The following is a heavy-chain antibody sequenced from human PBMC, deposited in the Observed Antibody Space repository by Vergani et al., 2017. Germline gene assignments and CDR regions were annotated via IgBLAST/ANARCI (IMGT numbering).Heavy chain of an antibody. J-gene: IGHJ4*02. Sequence: QVQLVQSGAEVKKPGASVTVSCKASGYTFTGYYMHWVRQAPGQGLEWMGWINPNSGGTNYAQKFQGRVTMTRDTSISTAYMELSRLRSEDTAVYYCARAEIVVVPAAFDYWGQGTLVTVSS. V-gene: IGHV1-2*02. D-gene: IGHD2-2*01. CDR3: ARAEIVVVPAAFDY. CDR2: INPNSGGT. CDR1: GYTFTGYY.